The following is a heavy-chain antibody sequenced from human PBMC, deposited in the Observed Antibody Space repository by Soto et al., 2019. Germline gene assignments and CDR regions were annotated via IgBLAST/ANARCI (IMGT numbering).Heavy chain of an antibody. V-gene: IGHV4-34*01. CDR3: ARGPRITIFGVVTDPEGYNGY. Sequence: PSETLSLTCAVYGGSFSGYYWSWIRQPPGKGLEWIGEINHSGSTNYNPSLKSRVTISVDTSKNQFSLKLSSVTAADTAVYYCARGPRITIFGVVTDPEGYNGYWGQGTLVTGLL. J-gene: IGHJ4*02. CDR2: INHSGST. D-gene: IGHD3-3*01. CDR1: GGSFSGYY.